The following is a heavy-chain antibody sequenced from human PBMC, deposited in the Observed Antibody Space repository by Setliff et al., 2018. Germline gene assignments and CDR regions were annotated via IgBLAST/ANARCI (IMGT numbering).Heavy chain of an antibody. CDR3: ARAGVAAADRKGLLEY. D-gene: IGHD6-13*01. J-gene: IGHJ4*02. CDR2: ISPYTGNT. V-gene: IGHV1-18*01. Sequence: GASVKVSCKASGYTFTDFGINWVRQAPGQGLEWMGWISPYTGNTYSAQRFQGRVTMTSDTSTSTVYMEVTGLTSEDTAVYYCARAGVAAADRKGLLEYWGQGTLVTVSS. CDR1: GYTFTDFG.